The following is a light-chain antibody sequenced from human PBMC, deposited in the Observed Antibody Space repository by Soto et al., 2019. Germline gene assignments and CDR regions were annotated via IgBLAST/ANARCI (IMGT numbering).Light chain of an antibody. Sequence: EIVLTQSPGTLSLSPGERATLSCRASQSVSSNLAWYQQKPGQAPRLLIYDASNRASGIPARFSGSGSGTDFTLTIGSVEPEDSAVYYCQQRINWPLTFGGGTKVDIK. CDR3: QQRINWPLT. CDR2: DAS. CDR1: QSVSSN. J-gene: IGKJ4*01. V-gene: IGKV3-11*01.